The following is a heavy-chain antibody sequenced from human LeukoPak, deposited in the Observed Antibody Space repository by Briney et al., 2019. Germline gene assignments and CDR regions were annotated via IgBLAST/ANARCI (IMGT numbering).Heavy chain of an antibody. Sequence: ASVKVSCKASGYTFTSYFMHWVRQAPGQGLEWMGIINPSGGSTSYAQKFQGRVTMTRDTSTSTVYMELSSLRSDDTAVYYCARDRRGVYTIFGVVIREGDWFDPWGQGTLVTVSS. CDR1: GYTFTSYF. CDR2: INPSGGST. V-gene: IGHV1-46*01. D-gene: IGHD3-3*01. CDR3: ARDRRGVYTIFGVVIREGDWFDP. J-gene: IGHJ5*02.